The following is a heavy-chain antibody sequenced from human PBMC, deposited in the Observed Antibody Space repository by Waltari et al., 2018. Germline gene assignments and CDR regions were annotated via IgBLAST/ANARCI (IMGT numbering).Heavy chain of an antibody. CDR1: GGSITSNRPY. CDR2: ISYAGAT. J-gene: IGHJ3*01. CDR3: ATYIGASVGTAALDV. V-gene: IGHV4-39*01. D-gene: IGHD5-12*01. Sequence: QLQLQESGTGLVKPSETLSLTCSVSGGSITSNRPYWGWIRQPPGQGLVWIGTISYAGATYSSPSLNSRVTVSRDTSKNQLSLTLGSVTASDTAVYYCATYIGASVGTAALDVWGQGAMVTVSS.